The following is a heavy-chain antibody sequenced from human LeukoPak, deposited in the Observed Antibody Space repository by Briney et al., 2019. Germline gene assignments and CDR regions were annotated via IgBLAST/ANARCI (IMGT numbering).Heavy chain of an antibody. CDR1: GFTVSSNY. CDR3: ARGVRRRPDAFDI. CDR2: IYSGGST. V-gene: IGHV3-66*01. Sequence: GGSLRLPCAASGFTVSSNYMSWVRQAPGKGLEWVSVIYSGGSTYYADSVKGRFTISRDNSKNTLYLQMNSLRAEDTAVYYCARGVRRRPDAFDIWGQGTMVTVSS. J-gene: IGHJ3*02. D-gene: IGHD6-25*01.